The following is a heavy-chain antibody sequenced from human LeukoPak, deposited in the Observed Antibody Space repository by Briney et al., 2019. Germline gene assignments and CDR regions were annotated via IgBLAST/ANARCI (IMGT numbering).Heavy chain of an antibody. V-gene: IGHV4-39*01. CDR2: IYYSGST. CDR3: ARQEGATFMITFGGVNWFDP. CDR1: GGSISSSSSY. D-gene: IGHD3-16*01. J-gene: IGHJ5*02. Sequence: PSETLSLTCTVSGGSISSSSSYWGWIRQPPGKGLEWIGSIYYSGSTYYNSSLKSRVTMSVDTSKNRFSLKLSSVTAADTAVYYCARQEGATFMITFGGVNWFDPWGQGTLVTVSS.